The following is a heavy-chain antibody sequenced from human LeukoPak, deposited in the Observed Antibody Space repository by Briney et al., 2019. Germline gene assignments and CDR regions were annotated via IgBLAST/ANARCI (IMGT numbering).Heavy chain of an antibody. CDR2: IYYSGTT. V-gene: IGHV4-30-4*01. CDR3: ARRGTYGIDDFDI. Sequence: SQTLSLTCTVSGGSISSGRYYWGWIRQPPGKGLEWIGYIYYSGTTYHNPSLKSRLTISVDTSKNQFSLKLSSVTAADTAVYYCARRGTYGIDDFDIWGQGTMVTVSS. D-gene: IGHD4-17*01. CDR1: GGSISSGRYY. J-gene: IGHJ3*02.